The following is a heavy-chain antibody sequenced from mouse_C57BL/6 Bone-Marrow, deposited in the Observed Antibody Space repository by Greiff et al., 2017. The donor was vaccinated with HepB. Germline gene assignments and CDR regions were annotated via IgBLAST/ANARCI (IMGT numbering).Heavy chain of an antibody. D-gene: IGHD1-1*01. V-gene: IGHV1-76*01. CDR2: IYPGSGNT. J-gene: IGHJ1*03. Sequence: VQLQQSGAELVRPGASVKLSCKASGYTFTDYYINWVKQRPGQGLEWIARIYPGSGNTYYNEKFKGKATLTAEISSSTAYMQLSSLTSEDSAVYFCARRGTYGSSYWYFDVWGTGTTVTVSS. CDR3: ARRGTYGSSYWYFDV. CDR1: GYTFTDYY.